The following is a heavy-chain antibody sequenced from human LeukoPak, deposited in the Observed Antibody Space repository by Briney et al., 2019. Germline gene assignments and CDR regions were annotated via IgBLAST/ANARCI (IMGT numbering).Heavy chain of an antibody. V-gene: IGHV3-23*01. J-gene: IGHJ4*02. Sequence: GGSLRLSCAASGFTFSSYAMSWVRQAPGKGLEWVSAISGSGGSTYYADSVKDRFTISRDNSKNTLYLQMNSLRAEDTAVCYCATGLYSWSYSSFDYWGQGTLGTVSS. CDR2: ISGSGGST. CDR3: ATGLYSWSYSSFDY. CDR1: GFTFSSYA. D-gene: IGHD1-26*01.